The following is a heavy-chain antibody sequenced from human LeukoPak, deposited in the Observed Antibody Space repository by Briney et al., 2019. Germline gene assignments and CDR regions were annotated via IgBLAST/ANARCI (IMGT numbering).Heavy chain of an antibody. CDR2: IYYSGST. CDR3: ARASLVRRIAAASFDY. J-gene: IGHJ4*02. D-gene: IGHD6-13*01. V-gene: IGHV4-59*11. CDR1: GGSISSHY. Sequence: SETLSLTCTVSGGSISSHYWSWTRQPPGKGLEWIGYIYYSGSTNYNPSLKSRVTISVDTSKNQFSLKLSSVTAADTAVYYCARASLVRRIAAASFDYWGQGTLVTVSS.